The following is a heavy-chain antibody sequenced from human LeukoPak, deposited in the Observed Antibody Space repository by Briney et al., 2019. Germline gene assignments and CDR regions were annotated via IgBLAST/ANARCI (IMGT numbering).Heavy chain of an antibody. D-gene: IGHD4-17*01. CDR2: IWYDGSNK. V-gene: IGHV3-30*19. Sequence: GGSLRLSCAASGFTFSSYGMHWVRQAPGKGLEWVAVIWYDGSNKYYADSVKGRFTISRDNSKNTLYLQMNSLRAEDTAVYYCAREVIHDYGDYFDYWGQGTLVTVSS. CDR1: GFTFSSYG. J-gene: IGHJ4*02. CDR3: AREVIHDYGDYFDY.